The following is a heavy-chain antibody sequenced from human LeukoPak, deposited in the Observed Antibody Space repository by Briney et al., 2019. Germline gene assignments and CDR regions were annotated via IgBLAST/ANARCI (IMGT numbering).Heavy chain of an antibody. J-gene: IGHJ4*02. V-gene: IGHV3-21*01. CDR2: ISSSSSYI. D-gene: IGHD6-19*01. Sequence: GSLRLSCAASGFSFSSYTMNWVRQAPGKGLEWVSIISSSSSYIYYADSVKGRFTISRDNAKNALYLQMNSLRVEDTAVYYCARGGSTGWYSFDYWGQGTLVTVSS. CDR3: ARGGSTGWYSFDY. CDR1: GFSFSSYT.